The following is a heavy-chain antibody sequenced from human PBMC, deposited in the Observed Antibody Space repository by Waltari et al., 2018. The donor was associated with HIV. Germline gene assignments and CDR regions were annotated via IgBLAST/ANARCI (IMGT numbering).Heavy chain of an antibody. D-gene: IGHD3-10*01. CDR3: ARGGFYGSGSKVN. V-gene: IGHV3-7*04. CDR1: VFTFSSYL. Sequence: EVQLVESGGDLVQPGGSLRLSCAACVFTFSSYLMSWVGQAPGRGLGWVANIKQDGSEKYYVDAVNGRFTISRDNAENSLYLQMNSLRAEDTAVYYCARGGFYGSGSKVNWGQGTLVTVSS. CDR2: IKQDGSEK. J-gene: IGHJ4*02.